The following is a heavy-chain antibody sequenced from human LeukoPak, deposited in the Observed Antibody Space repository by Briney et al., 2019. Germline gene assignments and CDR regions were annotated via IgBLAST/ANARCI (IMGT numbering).Heavy chain of an antibody. CDR3: ARGPFYYDFWSGYYTPQYYFDY. D-gene: IGHD3-3*01. CDR2: INHSGST. Sequence: SETLSLTCAVYGGSFSGYYWSWIRQPPGKGLEWIGEINHSGSTNYNPSLKSRVTISVDTSKNQFSLKLSSVTAADTAVYYSARGPFYYDFWSGYYTPQYYFDYWGQGTLVTVSS. J-gene: IGHJ4*02. V-gene: IGHV4-34*01. CDR1: GGSFSGYY.